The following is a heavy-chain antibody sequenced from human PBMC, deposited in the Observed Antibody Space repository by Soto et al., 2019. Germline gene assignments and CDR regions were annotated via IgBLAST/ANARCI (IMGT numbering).Heavy chain of an antibody. CDR1: GFTFSSYD. V-gene: IGHV3-13*01. J-gene: IGHJ4*02. CDR3: ARAYYDSSGYYYPYFDY. D-gene: IGHD3-22*01. CDR2: IGTAGDT. Sequence: EVQLVESGGGLVQPGGSLRLSCAASGFTFSSYDMHRVRQATGKGLEWVSAIGTAGDTYYPGSVKGRFTISRENAKNSLYLQMNSLRAEDTAVYYCARAYYDSSGYYYPYFDYWGQGTLVTVSS.